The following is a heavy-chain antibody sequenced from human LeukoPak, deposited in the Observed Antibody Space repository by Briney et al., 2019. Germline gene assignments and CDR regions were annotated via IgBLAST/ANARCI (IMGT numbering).Heavy chain of an antibody. J-gene: IGHJ6*02. CDR2: INPSGGST. CDR1: GYTFTSYY. V-gene: IGHV1-46*01. D-gene: IGHD3-22*01. Sequence: ASVKVSCKASGYTFTSYYMHWVRQAPGRGLEWMGIINPSGGSTSYAQKFQGRVTMTRDTSTSTVYMELSSLRSEDTAVYYCARDLNPYYDSSGYYRSYYYYYGMDVWGQGTTVTVSS. CDR3: ARDLNPYYDSSGYYRSYYYYYGMDV.